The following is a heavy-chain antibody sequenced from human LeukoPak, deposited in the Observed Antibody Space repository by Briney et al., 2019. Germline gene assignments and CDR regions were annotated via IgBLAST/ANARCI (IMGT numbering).Heavy chain of an antibody. CDR2: INWNGGST. CDR3: ARAWVQMATSPLGY. CDR1: GFTFDDYG. Sequence: GGSLRLSCAASGFTFDDYGMSWVRQAPGKWLEWVSGINWNGGSTGYADSVKGRFTISRDNAKNSLYLQMNSLRAEDTALYYCARAWVQMATSPLGYWGQGTLVTVSS. D-gene: IGHD5-24*01. V-gene: IGHV3-20*04. J-gene: IGHJ4*02.